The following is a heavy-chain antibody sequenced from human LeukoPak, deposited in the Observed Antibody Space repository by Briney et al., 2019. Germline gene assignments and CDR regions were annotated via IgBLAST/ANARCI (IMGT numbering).Heavy chain of an antibody. D-gene: IGHD6-19*01. CDR1: GGSISSYY. Sequence: SETLSLTCTVSGGSISSYYWSWIRQPPGKGLEWIGYIYYSGSTNYNPSLKSRVTISVDTSKNQFSLKLSSVTAADTAVYYRVEGSSGWSSFDYWGQGTLVTVSS. CDR2: IYYSGST. J-gene: IGHJ4*02. V-gene: IGHV4-59*01. CDR3: VEGSSGWSSFDY.